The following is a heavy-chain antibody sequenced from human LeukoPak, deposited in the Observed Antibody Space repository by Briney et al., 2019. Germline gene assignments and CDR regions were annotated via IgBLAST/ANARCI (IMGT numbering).Heavy chain of an antibody. J-gene: IGHJ4*02. CDR2: ISHTGDDT. CDR1: GLTFSNYA. Sequence: GGSLRLSCAASGLTFSNYAMNWVRQAPGKGLEWVSAISHTGDDTYYADSVRGRFTISKDNSKNTLYLQMNSLRAEDTAIYYCAKPPYTSDNYYWGQGTLVTVSS. V-gene: IGHV3-23*01. D-gene: IGHD6-19*01. CDR3: AKPPYTSDNYY.